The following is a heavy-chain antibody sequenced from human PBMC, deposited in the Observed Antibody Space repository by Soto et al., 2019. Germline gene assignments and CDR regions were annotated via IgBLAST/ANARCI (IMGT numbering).Heavy chain of an antibody. CDR2: FDPEDGET. D-gene: IGHD2-21*02. V-gene: IGHV1-24*01. CDR3: ATSRNYYYGMDV. CDR1: GYTLTELS. Sequence: ASVKVSCKASGYTLTELSMHWVRQAPGKGLEWMGGFDPEDGETIYAQKFQGRVTMTEDTSTDTAYMELSSLRSEDTAVYYCATSRNYYYGMDVWGQGTTVTVSS. J-gene: IGHJ6*02.